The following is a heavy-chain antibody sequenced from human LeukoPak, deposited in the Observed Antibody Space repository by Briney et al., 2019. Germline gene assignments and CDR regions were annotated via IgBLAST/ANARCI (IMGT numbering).Heavy chain of an antibody. CDR3: TTGYGDYGFDY. J-gene: IGHJ4*02. CDR2: IKSKTDGGTT. V-gene: IGHV3-15*01. D-gene: IGHD4-17*01. CDR1: GFTFSNAW. Sequence: PGGSLRLSCAASGFTFSNAWMSWVRQAPGKGREWVGRIKSKTDGGTTDYAAPVKGRFTISRDDSKNTLYLQMNSLKTEDTAVYYCTTGYGDYGFDYWGQGTLVTVSS.